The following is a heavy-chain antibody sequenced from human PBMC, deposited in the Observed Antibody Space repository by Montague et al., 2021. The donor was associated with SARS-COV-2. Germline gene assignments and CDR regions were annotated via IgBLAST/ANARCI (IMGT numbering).Heavy chain of an antibody. J-gene: IGHJ4*02. CDR1: GFTFSSYS. CDR3: ARTLTTVTSDYFDY. D-gene: IGHD4-17*01. CDR2: ISSSSSYI. V-gene: IGHV3-21*01. Sequence: SLSLSWAASGFTFSSYSMNWVRQAPGKGLEWVSSISSSSSYIYYADSVKGRFTISRDNAKNSLYLQMNSLRAEDTAVYYCARTLTTVTSDYFDYWGQGTLVTVSS.